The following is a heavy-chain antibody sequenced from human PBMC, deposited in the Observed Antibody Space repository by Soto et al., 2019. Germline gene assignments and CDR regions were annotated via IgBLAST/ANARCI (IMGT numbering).Heavy chain of an antibody. CDR3: AKLFGVVIYPLCSYYYGMDV. CDR2: IIPIFGTA. J-gene: IGHJ6*02. V-gene: IGHV1-69*13. CDR1: GGTFSSYA. Sequence: SVKVSCKASGGTFSSYAISWVRQAPGQGLEWMGGIIPIFGTANYAQKFQGRVTITADESTSTAYMELSSLRSEDTAVYYCAKLFGVVIYPLCSYYYGMDVWGQGTTVTVSS. D-gene: IGHD3-3*01.